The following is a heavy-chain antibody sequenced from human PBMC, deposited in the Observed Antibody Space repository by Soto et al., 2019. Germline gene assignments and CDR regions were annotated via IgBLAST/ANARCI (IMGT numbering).Heavy chain of an antibody. V-gene: IGHV4-31*03. CDR3: ARVRGSGYYY. D-gene: IGHD3-22*01. Sequence: SETLSLTCTVSGGSISSGGYYWSWIRQHPGKGLEWIGYIYYSGSTYYNPSLKSRVTISVDTSKNQFSLKLSSVTAADTAVYYCARVRGSGYYYWGQGTLVTVSS. J-gene: IGHJ4*02. CDR1: GGSISSGGYY. CDR2: IYYSGST.